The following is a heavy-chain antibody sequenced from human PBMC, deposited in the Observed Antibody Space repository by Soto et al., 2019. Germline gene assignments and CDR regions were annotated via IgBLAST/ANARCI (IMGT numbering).Heavy chain of an antibody. V-gene: IGHV1-3*01. Sequence: ASVKVSCKASGYTFTSYAMHWVRQAPGQRLEWMGWINAGNGNTKYSQKFQGRVAITRDTSAGTAYMELSSLRSEDTAVYYCARDEYSSSWPRGGWFDPWGQGTLVTVSS. D-gene: IGHD6-13*01. CDR3: ARDEYSSSWPRGGWFDP. CDR2: INAGNGNT. CDR1: GYTFTSYA. J-gene: IGHJ5*02.